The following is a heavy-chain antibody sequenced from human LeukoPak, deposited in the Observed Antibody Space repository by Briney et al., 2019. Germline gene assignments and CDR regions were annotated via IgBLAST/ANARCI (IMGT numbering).Heavy chain of an antibody. CDR2: INHSGST. CDR1: GGSFSGYY. D-gene: IGHD3-16*01. J-gene: IGHJ4*02. V-gene: IGHV4-34*01. Sequence: PSETLSLTCAVYGGSFSGYYWSWIRRPPGKGLEWIGEINHSGSTNYNPSLKSRVTISVDTPKNQFSLKLSSVTAADTAVYYCARGKPTFGGVTYYWGQGTLVTVSS. CDR3: ARGKPTFGGVTYY.